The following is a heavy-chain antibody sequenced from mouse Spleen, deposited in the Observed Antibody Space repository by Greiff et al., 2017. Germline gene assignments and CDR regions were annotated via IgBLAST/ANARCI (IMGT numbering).Heavy chain of an antibody. CDR2: IDPSDSYT. CDR3: ARSEPFDY. Sequence: VQLQQPGAELVMPGASVKLSCKASGYTFTSYWMHWVKQRPGQGLEWIGEIDPSDSYTNYNQKFKGKATLTVDKSSSTAYMQLSSLTSEDSAVYYCARSEPFDYWGQGTTLTVSS. V-gene: IGHV1-69*01. CDR1: GYTFTSYW. J-gene: IGHJ2*01.